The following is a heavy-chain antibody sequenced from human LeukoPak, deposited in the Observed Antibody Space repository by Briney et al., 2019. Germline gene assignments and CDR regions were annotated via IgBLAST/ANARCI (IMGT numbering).Heavy chain of an antibody. V-gene: IGHV4-59*01. Sequence: SETLTLTCTVSGGFISTYYWSWIRQPPGKGLEWIGYIYHSGSTNYNPALKSRVTMSVDTSKNQFSLNLNSVTAADTAVYYCARDAPVRIWGPGTLVTVSS. CDR3: ARDAPVRI. CDR2: IYHSGST. D-gene: IGHD2-2*01. J-gene: IGHJ4*02. CDR1: GGFISTYY.